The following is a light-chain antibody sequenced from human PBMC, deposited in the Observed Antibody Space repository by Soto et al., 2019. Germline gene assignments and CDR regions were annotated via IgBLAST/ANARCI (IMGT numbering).Light chain of an antibody. CDR3: LQYDTYPWT. J-gene: IGKJ1*01. CDR1: QSVSSW. V-gene: IGKV1-5*01. CDR2: DAS. Sequence: DIQMTQSPSTLSASVGDRVTITCRASQSVSSWLAWYQEKPGKAPKLLISDASSLESGVPSGFSGSGSGTEVTLTINSLQPDDFASYYCLQYDTYPWTFGQGTKVEF.